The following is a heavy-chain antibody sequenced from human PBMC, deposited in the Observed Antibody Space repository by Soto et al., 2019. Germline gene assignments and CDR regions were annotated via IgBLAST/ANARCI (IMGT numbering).Heavy chain of an antibody. CDR1: GYTFTGYY. Sequence: ASVKVSCKASGYTFTGYYMHWVRQAPGQGLEWMGWINPNSGGTNYAQKFQGRVTMTRDTSISTAYMELSRLRSDDTAVYYCARPLGAAAGTGYYGMDVWGQGTTVTVSS. CDR2: INPNSGGT. V-gene: IGHV1-2*02. D-gene: IGHD6-13*01. J-gene: IGHJ6*02. CDR3: ARPLGAAAGTGYYGMDV.